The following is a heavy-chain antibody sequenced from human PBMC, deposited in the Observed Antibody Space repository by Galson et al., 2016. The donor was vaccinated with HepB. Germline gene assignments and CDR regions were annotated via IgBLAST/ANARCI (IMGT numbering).Heavy chain of an antibody. CDR2: INGNGGST. CDR3: ARWAYPSCNYRALDY. V-gene: IGHV3-23*01. D-gene: IGHD3-16*02. Sequence: SLRLSCAASGFTFSTYAMDWVRQAPGKGPEWVSAINGNGGSTYYTDSVKGRFTISRDNSKNTLYLQMNSLRAEDTAVYSCARWAYPSCNYRALDYWGQGTLVTVSS. J-gene: IGHJ4*02. CDR1: GFTFSTYA.